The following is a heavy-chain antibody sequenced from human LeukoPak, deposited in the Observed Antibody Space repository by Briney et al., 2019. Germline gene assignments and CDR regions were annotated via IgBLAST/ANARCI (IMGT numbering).Heavy chain of an antibody. CDR1: GYTFNDYY. Sequence: ASVKVSCKASGYTFNDYYIHWVRQAPGQGLEWMGWINPNSGGTSYAQNFQGRVTMTRDTSITTAYMDLSRLRSEDTAVYYCVRGSIVSPSSPNHWGQGTLVTVSS. V-gene: IGHV1-2*02. CDR3: VRGSIVSPSSPNH. CDR2: INPNSGGT. D-gene: IGHD1-26*01. J-gene: IGHJ5*02.